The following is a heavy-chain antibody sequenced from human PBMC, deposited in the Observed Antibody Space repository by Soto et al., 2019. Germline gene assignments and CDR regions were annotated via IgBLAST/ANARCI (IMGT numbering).Heavy chain of an antibody. J-gene: IGHJ6*02. CDR1: GFTFSSYA. CDR3: AKDPPNYDFWSGPPIGMDV. V-gene: IGHV3-23*01. CDR2: ISGSGGST. D-gene: IGHD3-3*01. Sequence: PGGSLRLSCAASGFTFSSYAMSWVRQAPGKGLEWVSAISGSGGSTYYADSVKGRFTISRDNSKNTLYLQMNSLRAEDTAVYYCAKDPPNYDFWSGPPIGMDVWGQGTTVTVSS.